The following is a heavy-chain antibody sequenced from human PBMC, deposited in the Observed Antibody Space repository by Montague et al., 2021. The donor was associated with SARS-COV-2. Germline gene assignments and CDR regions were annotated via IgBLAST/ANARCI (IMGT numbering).Heavy chain of an antibody. Sequence: SETLSLTCAVHGGSFSTYSWNWIRQPPGKGLEWIGEIHHGGSTNYNPSLESRVAISADTSKNQFSLKLTSVAAADTAVYCCARLGDGVVPSPILGVGPYYSYYYMDVWGKGTTVTVSS. V-gene: IGHV4-34*01. CDR2: IHHGGST. J-gene: IGHJ6*03. CDR1: GGSFSTYS. CDR3: ARLGDGVVPSPILGVGPYYSYYYMDV. D-gene: IGHD3-10*01.